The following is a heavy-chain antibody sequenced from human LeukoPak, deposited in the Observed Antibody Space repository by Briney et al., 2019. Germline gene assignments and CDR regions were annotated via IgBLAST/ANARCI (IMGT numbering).Heavy chain of an antibody. V-gene: IGHV4-39*01. CDR1: GGSISSSSYY. J-gene: IGHJ4*02. D-gene: IGHD1-26*01. Sequence: SETLSLTCTVSGGSISSSSYYWGWIRQPPGKGLEWIGSIYYSGSTYYNPSLKSRVTISVDTSKNQFSLKLSSVTAADTAVCYCARAGLGTYYGTYYFGYWGQGTLVTVSS. CDR2: IYYSGST. CDR3: ARAGLGTYYGTYYFGY.